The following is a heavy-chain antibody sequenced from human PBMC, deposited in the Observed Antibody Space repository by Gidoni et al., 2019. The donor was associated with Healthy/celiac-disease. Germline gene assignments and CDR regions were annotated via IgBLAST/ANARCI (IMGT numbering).Heavy chain of an antibody. V-gene: IGHV4-31*03. CDR3: ARLELYSSSWIDY. Sequence: QVQLQESGPVLVKPSQTLSLTCTVSGGSISSGGYYWSWIRQHPGKGLEWIGYIYYSGSTYYNPARKSRVTISVDTSKNQFSLKLSSVTAADTAVYYCARLELYSSSWIDYWGQGTLVTVSS. CDR2: IYYSGST. J-gene: IGHJ4*02. D-gene: IGHD6-13*01. CDR1: GGSISSGGYY.